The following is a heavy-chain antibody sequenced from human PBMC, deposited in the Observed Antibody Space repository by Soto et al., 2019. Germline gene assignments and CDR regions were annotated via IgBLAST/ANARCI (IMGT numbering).Heavy chain of an antibody. CDR1: GFTFSSYA. J-gene: IGHJ4*02. D-gene: IGHD3-9*01. V-gene: IGHV3-23*01. CDR2: ISGSGGST. Sequence: GGSLRLSCAASGFTFSSYAMSWVRQAPGKGLEWVSAISGSGGSTYYADSVKGRFTISRDISKNTLYLQMNSLRAEDTAVYYCAKPDYDILTGYYDYWGQGTLVTVSS. CDR3: AKPDYDILTGYYDY.